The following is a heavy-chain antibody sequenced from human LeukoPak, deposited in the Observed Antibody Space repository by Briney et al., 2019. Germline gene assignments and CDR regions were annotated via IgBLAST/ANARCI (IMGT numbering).Heavy chain of an antibody. CDR3: AREASSGSGSFDI. Sequence: ASVKGSCKASGYTFTRHYMYWLRQAPGQGLEWLGRINPNNGGTNFAQKFQGRVTMTRDTSISTAYMELSRLRSDDTAVYYCAREASSGSGSFDIWGQGTMVTVSS. D-gene: IGHD3-22*01. CDR2: INPNNGGT. J-gene: IGHJ3*02. V-gene: IGHV1-2*06. CDR1: GYTFTRHY.